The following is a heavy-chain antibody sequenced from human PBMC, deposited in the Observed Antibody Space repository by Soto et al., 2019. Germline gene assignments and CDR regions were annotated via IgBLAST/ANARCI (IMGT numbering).Heavy chain of an antibody. D-gene: IGHD3-10*01. CDR1: GGSFSGYY. V-gene: IGHV4-34*01. CDR3: AREWGRGGYDAFDI. Sequence: QVQLQQWGAGLLKPSETLSLTCAVYGGSFSGYYWSWIRQPPGKGLEWMGEINHSGSTNYNPSLKTRVNISVDTSKNHFSLKLSSVTAADTAVYYCAREWGRGGYDAFDIWGQGTMVTVSS. CDR2: INHSGST. J-gene: IGHJ3*02.